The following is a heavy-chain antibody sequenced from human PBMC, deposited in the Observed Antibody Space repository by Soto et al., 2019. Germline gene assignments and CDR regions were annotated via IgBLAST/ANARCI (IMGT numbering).Heavy chain of an antibody. D-gene: IGHD5-12*01. Sequence: QLQLQESGSGLVKPSQTMSLTCAVSGGSISSGGYSWSWIRQPPGKGLEWIGYIYHSGTTYYNPSLKSRVTISVDRSKNQFSLKLSSVTAADTAVYDCAAGGGLPRYYWGQGTLVTVSS. V-gene: IGHV4-30-2*01. CDR1: GGSISSGGYS. CDR2: IYHSGTT. CDR3: AAGGGLPRYY. J-gene: IGHJ4*02.